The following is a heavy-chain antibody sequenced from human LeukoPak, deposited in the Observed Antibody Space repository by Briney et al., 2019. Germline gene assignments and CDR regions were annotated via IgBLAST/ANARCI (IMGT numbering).Heavy chain of an antibody. D-gene: IGHD1-14*01. V-gene: IGHV4-59*01. Sequence: SETLSLTCTVSGASISGYYWSWVRQPPGKGLEFIGYIYNSDNDYNPSLKSRVIISSDPSKNQFSLRLTSMTAADTAVYYCAILPTVWGQGTLVTVSS. CDR1: GASISGYY. CDR2: IYNSDN. J-gene: IGHJ4*02. CDR3: AILPTV.